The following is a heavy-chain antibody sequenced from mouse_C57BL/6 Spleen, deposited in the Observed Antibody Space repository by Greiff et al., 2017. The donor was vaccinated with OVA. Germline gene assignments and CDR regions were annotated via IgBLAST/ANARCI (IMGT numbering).Heavy chain of an antibody. V-gene: IGHV5-15*01. CDR1: GFTFSDYG. CDR2: ISNLAYSI. CDR3: ARRGIYYGSPYWYFDV. Sequence: EVKVVESGGGLVQPGGSLELSCAASGFTFSDYGMAWVRQAPRKGPEGVAFISNLAYSIYSADTVTGRFTISSGNAKNSLYLEMSSLRSEDTAMYYCARRGIYYGSPYWYFDVWGTGTTVTGSS. J-gene: IGHJ1*03. D-gene: IGHD1-1*01.